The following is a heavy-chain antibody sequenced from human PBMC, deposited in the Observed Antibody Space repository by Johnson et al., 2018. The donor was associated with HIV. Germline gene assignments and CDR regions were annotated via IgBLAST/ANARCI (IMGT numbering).Heavy chain of an antibody. J-gene: IGHJ3*02. CDR2: IYTGGRT. Sequence: VPLVESGGGLIQRGGSLRLSCAASGFNVISNYMSWVRQAPGKGLEWVSLIYTGGRTYYADSVKGRFTISRENSKNTVYLQMNSLRAEDTAVYYCARVGVGATGLGTGADAFDIWGQGTMVTVSS. CDR3: ARVGVGATGLGTGADAFDI. V-gene: IGHV3-53*01. D-gene: IGHD1-26*01. CDR1: GFNVISNY.